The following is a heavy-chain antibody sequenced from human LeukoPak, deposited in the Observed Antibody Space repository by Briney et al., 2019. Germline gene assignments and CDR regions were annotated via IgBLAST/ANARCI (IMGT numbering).Heavy chain of an antibody. J-gene: IGHJ6*02. Sequence: SETLSLTCTVSGGSVSSGSYYWSWIRQPPGKGLECIGYIYYSGSTNYNPSLKSRVTMSVDTSKNQFSLKLSSVTAADTAVYYCARVRSDFWSGYYRGYYYGMDVWGQGTTVTVSS. CDR1: GGSVSSGSYY. D-gene: IGHD3-3*01. V-gene: IGHV4-61*01. CDR2: IYYSGST. CDR3: ARVRSDFWSGYYRGYYYGMDV.